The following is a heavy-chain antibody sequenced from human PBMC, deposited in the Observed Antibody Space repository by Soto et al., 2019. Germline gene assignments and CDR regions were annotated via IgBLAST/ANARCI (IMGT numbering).Heavy chain of an antibody. CDR1: GFTISSYA. V-gene: IGHV3-23*01. CDR2: ISGRGGST. Sequence: GGSLRLSCEASGFTISSYAMHRVRQAPGKGLEWVSGISGRGGSTYSADSVKGRSTISRDNAKNSLYLQMNSLRADDTAVYYCVRDHPAHGLYFDYWRQGSLVTVSS. D-gene: IGHD2-2*01. CDR3: VRDHPAHGLYFDY. J-gene: IGHJ4*02.